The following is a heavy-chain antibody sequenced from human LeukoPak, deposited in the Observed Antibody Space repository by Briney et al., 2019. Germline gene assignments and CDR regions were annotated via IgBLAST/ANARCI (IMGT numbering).Heavy chain of an antibody. J-gene: IGHJ4*02. Sequence: ASVKVSCKASGYTFNNYDINWVRQAAGQGLEWMGWMNPNSGDTGYVEKFQGRVTMTRDTSMNTAYMELSSLRSEDTAVYYCTRSGFGGGVHFDYWGQGTPVTVSS. V-gene: IGHV1-8*01. CDR3: TRSGFGGGVHFDY. D-gene: IGHD3-16*01. CDR1: GYTFNNYD. CDR2: MNPNSGDT.